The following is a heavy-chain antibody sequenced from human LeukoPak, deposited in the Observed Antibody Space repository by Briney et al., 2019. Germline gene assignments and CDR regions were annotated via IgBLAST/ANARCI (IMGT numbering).Heavy chain of an antibody. J-gene: IGHJ6*02. CDR2: IYSGGST. Sequence: PGGSLRLSCAASGFTFSSYSMNWVRQAPGKGLEWVSVIYSGGSTYYADSVKGRFTISRDNSKNTLYLQMNSLRAEDTAVYYCAREGGDLLGETAPRDYYYYGMDVWGQGTTVTVSS. CDR1: GFTFSSYS. D-gene: IGHD5-18*01. CDR3: AREGGDLLGETAPRDYYYYGMDV. V-gene: IGHV3-66*01.